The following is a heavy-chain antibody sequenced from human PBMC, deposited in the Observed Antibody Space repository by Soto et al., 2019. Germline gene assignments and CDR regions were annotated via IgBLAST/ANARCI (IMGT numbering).Heavy chain of an antibody. V-gene: IGHV1-69*01. CDR2: IIPIFGTA. Sequence: QVQLVQSGAEVKKPGSSVKVSCKASGGTFSSYAITWVRQAPGQGLEWMGPIIPIFGTANYNQKFQGRVTITADESTSTAYMELSSLRSEDTAVYYCARNEYSTTFYYYGMDVWGQGTTVTVSS. CDR3: ARNEYSTTFYYYGMDV. J-gene: IGHJ6*02. CDR1: GGTFSSYA. D-gene: IGHD6-6*01.